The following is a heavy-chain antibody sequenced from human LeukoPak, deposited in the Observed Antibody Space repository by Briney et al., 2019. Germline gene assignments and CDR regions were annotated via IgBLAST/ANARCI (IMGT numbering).Heavy chain of an antibody. D-gene: IGHD3-3*01. J-gene: IGHJ4*02. CDR1: GFTVSSTY. CDR3: ARDQNYDFWSGYPNYFDY. V-gene: IGHV3-53*01. CDR2: IYSGGNI. Sequence: PGGSLRLSCAASGFTVSSTYMSWVRQAPGKGLEWVSVIYSGGNIYYIDSVKGRFTISRDTSKNTLYLQMNSLRAEDTAVYYCARDQNYDFWSGYPNYFDYWGQGTLVTVSS.